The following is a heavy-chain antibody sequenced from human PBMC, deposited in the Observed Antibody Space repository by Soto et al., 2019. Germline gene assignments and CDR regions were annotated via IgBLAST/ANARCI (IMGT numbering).Heavy chain of an antibody. CDR3: ARSIVVVTSSAY. Sequence: QVQLVQSGAEVKKPGASVKVSCKASGYTFTSYAMHWVRQAPGQRLEWMGWINVGNGNTKSSQKLQGRVTITRETYASTADMELSCLRSEDTAVYYCARSIVVVTSSAYWGQGTLGTVSS. CDR2: INVGNGNT. J-gene: IGHJ4*02. D-gene: IGHD2-21*02. CDR1: GYTFTSYA. V-gene: IGHV1-3*01.